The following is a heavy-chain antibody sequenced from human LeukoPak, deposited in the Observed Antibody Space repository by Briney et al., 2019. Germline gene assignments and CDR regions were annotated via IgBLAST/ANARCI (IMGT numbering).Heavy chain of an antibody. V-gene: IGHV1-2*02. Sequence: ASVKVSCKASGYTFTGYYMHWVRQAPGQGPEWMGWINPNSGGTNYAQKFQGRVTMTRDTSISTAYMELSRLRSDDTAVYYCARDFFLRYCSSTSCYTQAGENYWGQGTLVTVSS. CDR3: ARDFFLRYCSSTSCYTQAGENY. D-gene: IGHD2-2*02. J-gene: IGHJ4*02. CDR2: INPNSGGT. CDR1: GYTFTGYY.